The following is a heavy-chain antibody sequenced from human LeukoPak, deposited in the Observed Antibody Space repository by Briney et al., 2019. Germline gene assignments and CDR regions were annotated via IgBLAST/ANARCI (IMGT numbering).Heavy chain of an antibody. D-gene: IGHD3-10*01. CDR3: AKDTGAAYYGIDY. J-gene: IGHJ4*02. CDR1: GFTFDDYA. V-gene: IGHV3-9*03. Sequence: GGSLRLSCAASGFTFDDYAMHWVRQAPGKGLEWVSGISWNSGSIGYADSVKGRFTISRDNAKNSLYLQMNSLRAEDMALYYCAKDTGAAYYGIDYWGQGILVTVSS. CDR2: ISWNSGSI.